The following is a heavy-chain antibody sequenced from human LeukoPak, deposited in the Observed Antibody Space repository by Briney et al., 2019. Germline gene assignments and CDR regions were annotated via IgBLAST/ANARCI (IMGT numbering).Heavy chain of an antibody. Sequence: SETLSLTCTVSCGSISSYQWSWIRQPPGKGLEWIGSIYYSGSTWYNPSLKGRLTISADTSKNQFSLKLTSVTAADTAVYYCARDRACSNGVCSYFDYWGQGTVVTVSS. CDR3: ARDRACSNGVCSYFDY. D-gene: IGHD2-8*01. V-gene: IGHV4-59*05. CDR2: IYYSGST. J-gene: IGHJ4*02. CDR1: CGSISSYQ.